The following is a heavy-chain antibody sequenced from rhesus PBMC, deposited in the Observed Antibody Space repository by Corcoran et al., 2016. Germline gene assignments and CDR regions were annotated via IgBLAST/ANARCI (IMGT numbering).Heavy chain of an antibody. J-gene: IGHJ4*01. V-gene: IGHV4-160*01. D-gene: IGHD5-36*01. CDR2: IYGVSWRT. CDR3: AKYGYSYAYDY. Sequence: QVQLQESGPGLLKPSETLSLTCAVSGGSISSYYWSWIRQSPGKGLEWIGDIYGVSWRTNYNPSLKSRVTISTDTSKNQVSLKLSSVTAADTAVYYCAKYGYSYAYDYWGQGVLVTVSS. CDR1: GGSISSYY.